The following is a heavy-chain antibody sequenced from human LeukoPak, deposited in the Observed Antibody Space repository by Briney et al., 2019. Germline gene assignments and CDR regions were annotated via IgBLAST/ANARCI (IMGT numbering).Heavy chain of an antibody. Sequence: ASVKVSCKASGYTFTGYYMHWVRQAPGQGLEWMGWINPNSGGTNYAQKFQGRVTMTRDTSISTAYMELSRLRSDDTAVYYCARESMGGKYQLLVAFDIWGQGTMVTVSS. CDR1: GYTFTGYY. CDR2: INPNSGGT. CDR3: ARESMGGKYQLLVAFDI. J-gene: IGHJ3*02. V-gene: IGHV1-2*02. D-gene: IGHD2-2*01.